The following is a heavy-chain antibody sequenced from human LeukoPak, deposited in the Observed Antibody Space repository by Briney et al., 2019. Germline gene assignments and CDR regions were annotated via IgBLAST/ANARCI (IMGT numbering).Heavy chain of an antibody. J-gene: IGHJ3*02. D-gene: IGHD3-22*01. CDR1: GFTFSGYS. Sequence: PGGTLRLSCAASGFTFSGYSMSWVRQAPGKGLEWVSYISSSSRHIYYADSVKGRFTISRDNAKSSLYLQMRSLRDEDTAVYYCARLYYDSSGYYYPGAFDIWGQGTMVTVSS. CDR2: ISSSSRHI. CDR3: ARLYYDSSGYYYPGAFDI. V-gene: IGHV3-21*06.